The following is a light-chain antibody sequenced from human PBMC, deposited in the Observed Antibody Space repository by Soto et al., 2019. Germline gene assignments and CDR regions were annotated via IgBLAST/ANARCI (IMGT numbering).Light chain of an antibody. V-gene: IGKV1-5*01. Sequence: DLQMTQSPSTLSPSIGDRISISCRASQSIGNRLAWYQQKPGTAPKVLIYDASTLESGVPSRFSGSGSGTNFILTISSLQPDDFATYYCQQYTSYPWTFGQGTKVDIK. CDR3: QQYTSYPWT. J-gene: IGKJ1*01. CDR1: QSIGNR. CDR2: DAS.